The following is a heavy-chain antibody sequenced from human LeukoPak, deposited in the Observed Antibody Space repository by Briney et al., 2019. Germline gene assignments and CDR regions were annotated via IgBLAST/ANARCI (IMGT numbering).Heavy chain of an antibody. CDR2: IKGDGIST. Sequence: GGSLRLSCEASGFTFSHFWMHWVRQVPGKGLVWISRIKGDGISTNYADPVKGRFTISRDNARNSLHLQMDSLRAEDTAVYYCARGLAVTDNDYWGQGTLVTVSS. V-gene: IGHV3-74*01. CDR3: ARGLAVTDNDY. D-gene: IGHD6-19*01. CDR1: GFTFSHFW. J-gene: IGHJ4*02.